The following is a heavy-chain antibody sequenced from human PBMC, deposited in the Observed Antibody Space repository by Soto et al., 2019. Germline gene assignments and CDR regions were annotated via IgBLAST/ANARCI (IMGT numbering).Heavy chain of an antibody. V-gene: IGHV1-69*06. J-gene: IGHJ4*02. CDR3: ARSPGVFDY. CDR2: LVPVFGTA. D-gene: IGHD3-10*01. Sequence: QVQLVQSGAEVKKPGSSVKVSCKASGGTFSSLAISWMRQAPGQGLEWMGGLVPVFGTANYAQKFQDRVTITADKSTSTSYMELSSLRSVDTAVYCCARSPGVFDYWGQGTLVTVSS. CDR1: GGTFSSLA.